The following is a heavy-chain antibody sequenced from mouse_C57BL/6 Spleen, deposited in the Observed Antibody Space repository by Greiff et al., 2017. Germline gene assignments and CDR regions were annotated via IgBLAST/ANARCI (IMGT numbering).Heavy chain of an antibody. CDR2: IDPSDSYT. CDR1: GYTFTSYW. J-gene: IGHJ3*01. Sequence: QVQLQQPGAELVKPGASVKLSCKASGYTFTSYWMQWVNQRPGQGLEWLGEIDPSDSYTNYNQKFKGKATLTVDTSSSTAYMQLSSLTSEDSAVYYCARRVYCNYDWIFAYWGQGTLVTVSA. V-gene: IGHV1-50*01. CDR3: ARRVYCNYDWIFAY. D-gene: IGHD2-1*01.